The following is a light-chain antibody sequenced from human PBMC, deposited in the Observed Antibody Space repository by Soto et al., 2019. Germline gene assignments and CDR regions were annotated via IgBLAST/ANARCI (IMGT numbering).Light chain of an antibody. CDR3: QAWDTSAVI. J-gene: IGLJ2*01. V-gene: IGLV3-1*01. Sequence: SYELTQPPSVSVSPGQTASITCSGDKLGDKYACCYQQKPGQSPVLVIYQDSKRPSGIPERFSGSTSGTTATLTISGTQGMDEADYFCQAWDTSAVIFGGGTKVTVL. CDR2: QDS. CDR1: KLGDKY.